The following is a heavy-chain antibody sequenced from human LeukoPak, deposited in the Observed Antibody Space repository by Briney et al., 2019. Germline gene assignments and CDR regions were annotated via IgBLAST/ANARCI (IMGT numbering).Heavy chain of an antibody. CDR2: IKHDGSEK. V-gene: IGHV3-7*01. CDR3: ARVAGPLAAFDI. Sequence: GGSLRLSCAASGFTFSSYWMSWVRQAPGKGLEWVANIKHDGSEKYYVDSVKGRFTISRDNANNSLYLQVNSLRAEDTAVYYCARVAGPLAAFDIWGQGTMVTVSS. CDR1: GFTFSSYW. J-gene: IGHJ3*02.